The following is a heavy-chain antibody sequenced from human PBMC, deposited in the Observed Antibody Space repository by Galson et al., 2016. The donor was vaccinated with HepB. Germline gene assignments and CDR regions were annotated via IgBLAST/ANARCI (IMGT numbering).Heavy chain of an antibody. CDR3: TMISWSTSSGFGF. Sequence: SLRLSCAGTGFTFSTYAMSWVRQAPGKRLEWVSAVSGSGDTTYYADSVKGRFSISRDNSRNTVYVQINSLRAEDTAIYYCTMISWSTSSGFGFWGQGTLVIVSS. J-gene: IGHJ4*02. D-gene: IGHD3-22*01. V-gene: IGHV3-23*01. CDR1: GFTFSTYA. CDR2: VSGSGDTT.